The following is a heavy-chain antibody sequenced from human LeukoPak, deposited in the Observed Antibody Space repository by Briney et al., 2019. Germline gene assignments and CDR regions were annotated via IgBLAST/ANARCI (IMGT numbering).Heavy chain of an antibody. CDR1: GFTFSSYA. Sequence: GGSLRLSGAASGFTFSSYAMSWVRQAPGKGLEWVSAISGSGGSTYYADSVKGRFAISRDNSKNTLYLQMNSLRAEDTAVYYCAKGVDGSRYYFDYWGQGTLVTVSS. V-gene: IGHV3-23*01. J-gene: IGHJ4*02. D-gene: IGHD2-2*01. CDR3: AKGVDGSRYYFDY. CDR2: ISGSGGST.